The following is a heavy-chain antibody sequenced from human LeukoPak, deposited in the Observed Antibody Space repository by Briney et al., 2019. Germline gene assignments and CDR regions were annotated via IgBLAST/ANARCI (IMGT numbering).Heavy chain of an antibody. CDR2: IYHSGST. CDR1: GYSISSGYY. V-gene: IGHV4-38-2*02. D-gene: IGHD4-23*01. J-gene: IGHJ4*02. Sequence: SETLSLTCAVSGYSISSGYYWGWIRQPPGKGLEWIGSIYHSGSTYYNPSLKSRVTISVDTSKNQFSLKLSSVTAADTAVYYCARDLRGGPDYWGQGTLATVSS. CDR3: ARDLRGGPDY.